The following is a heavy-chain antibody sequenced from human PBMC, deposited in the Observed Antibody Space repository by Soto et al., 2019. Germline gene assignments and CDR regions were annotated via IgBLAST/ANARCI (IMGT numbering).Heavy chain of an antibody. D-gene: IGHD2-2*01. CDR3: AIVVVDGARVPAAHYDYYSSDV. CDR2: LIPIFGTA. J-gene: IGHJ6*02. CDR1: GGTFSSYA. Sequence: QVQLVQSGAAVKKPGSSVKVSCKASGGTFSSYAISWVRQAPGQGLEWMGGLIPIFGTANYAQKFQDRVRSTAVEHRITAYIDLSRLRSKNTAVYYCAIVVVDGARVPAAHYDYYSSDVGDQGTTVTVSS. V-gene: IGHV1-69*12.